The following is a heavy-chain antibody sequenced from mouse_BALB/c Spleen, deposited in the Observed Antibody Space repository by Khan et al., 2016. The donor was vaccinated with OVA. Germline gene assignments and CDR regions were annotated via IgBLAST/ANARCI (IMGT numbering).Heavy chain of an antibody. V-gene: IGHV1-77*01. CDR1: GYTFTAFY. Sequence: QVQLQQPGAELARPGASVKLSCKTSGYTFTAFYINWVKQRTGQGLEWIGDIYPGSSNTYYNEKFKGKATLHVDKSSSTAYMQLSSLTSEDSAVYFCALSGSGSFGFWGQGTLVTGSA. CDR2: IYPGSSNT. J-gene: IGHJ3*01. D-gene: IGHD2-2*01. CDR3: ALSGSGSFGF.